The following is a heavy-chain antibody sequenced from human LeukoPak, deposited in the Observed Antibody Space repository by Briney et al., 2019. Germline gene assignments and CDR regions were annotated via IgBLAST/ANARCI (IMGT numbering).Heavy chain of an antibody. D-gene: IGHD4-17*01. Sequence: GGSLRLSCAASGFTFSSYEMNWGRQAPGKGLEWVSYISSSGSTIYYADSVKGRFTISRDNAKNSLYLQMNSLRAEDTAVYYCAKELDYGDYGDWFDPWGQGTLVTVSS. CDR3: AKELDYGDYGDWFDP. J-gene: IGHJ5*02. V-gene: IGHV3-48*03. CDR2: ISSSGSTI. CDR1: GFTFSSYE.